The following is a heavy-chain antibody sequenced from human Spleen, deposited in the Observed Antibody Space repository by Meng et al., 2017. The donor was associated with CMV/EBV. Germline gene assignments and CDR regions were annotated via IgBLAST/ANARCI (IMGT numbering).Heavy chain of an antibody. Sequence: QRHLQGSGPGLVKPSETLSLTCTVSGGSISSSSYYWGWIRQPPGKGLEWIGSIYYSGSTYYNPSLKSRVTISVDTSKNQFSLKLSSVTAADTAVYYCARVLGGSYWDYFDYWGQGTLVTVSS. J-gene: IGHJ4*02. V-gene: IGHV4-39*07. CDR3: ARVLGGSYWDYFDY. D-gene: IGHD1-26*01. CDR2: IYYSGST. CDR1: GGSISSSSYY.